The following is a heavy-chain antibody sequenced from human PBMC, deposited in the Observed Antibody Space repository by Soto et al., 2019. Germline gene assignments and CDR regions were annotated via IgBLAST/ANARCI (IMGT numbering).Heavy chain of an antibody. J-gene: IGHJ4*02. D-gene: IGHD3-22*01. CDR2: IYYSGST. CDR1: GGSISSYY. Sequence: SETLSLTCTVSGGSISSYYWSWIRQPPGKGLEWIGYIYYSGSTNYNPSLKSRVTISVDTSKNQFSLKLSSVTAADTAVYYCARALYYYDRAVGYWGQGTLVTVSS. V-gene: IGHV4-59*01. CDR3: ARALYYYDRAVGY.